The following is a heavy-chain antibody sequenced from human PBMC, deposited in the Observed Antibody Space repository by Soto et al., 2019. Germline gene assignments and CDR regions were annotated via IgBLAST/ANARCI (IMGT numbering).Heavy chain of an antibody. D-gene: IGHD2-15*01. V-gene: IGHV3-23*01. CDR3: ARDRGGALDS. CDR1: GFTFNTSA. CDR2: LSGSGSLS. Sequence: LRLSCVVSGFTFNTSAMTWVRQAPGKGLEWVSALSGSGSLSYYADSAKGRFTISRDNSKNTLYLQMNNLRVDETAVYFCARDRGGALDSWGQGTLVTVSS. J-gene: IGHJ4*02.